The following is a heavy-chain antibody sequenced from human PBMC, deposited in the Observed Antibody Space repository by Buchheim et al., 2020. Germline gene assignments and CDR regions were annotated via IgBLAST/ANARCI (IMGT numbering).Heavy chain of an antibody. CDR2: IWYDGSNK. CDR1: GFTFSSYG. Sequence: QVQLVESGGGVVQPGRSLRLSCAASGFTFSSYGMHWVRQAPGKGLEWVAVIWYDGSNKYYADSVKGRFTISRDNSKHTLYLQMNSLRAEDTAVYYCARGVVDTAMGGVDYWGQGTL. J-gene: IGHJ4*02. CDR3: ARGVVDTAMGGVDY. D-gene: IGHD5-18*01. V-gene: IGHV3-33*01.